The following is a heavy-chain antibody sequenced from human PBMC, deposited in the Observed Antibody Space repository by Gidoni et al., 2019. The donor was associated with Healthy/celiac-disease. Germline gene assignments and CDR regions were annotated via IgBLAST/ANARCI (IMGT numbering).Heavy chain of an antibody. CDR2: ISYDGSNK. D-gene: IGHD2-15*01. CDR1: GFTFSSYA. Sequence: QVQLVESGGGVVRPGRSLGLSCAASGFTFSSYAMNCVRQAPGKGLEWVAVISYDGSNKYYADSVKGRFTISRDNSKNTLYLQMNSLRAEDTAVYYCASVRIVVVVAAPSPPDDAFDIWGQGTMVTVSS. V-gene: IGHV3-30*04. CDR3: ASVRIVVVVAAPSPPDDAFDI. J-gene: IGHJ3*02.